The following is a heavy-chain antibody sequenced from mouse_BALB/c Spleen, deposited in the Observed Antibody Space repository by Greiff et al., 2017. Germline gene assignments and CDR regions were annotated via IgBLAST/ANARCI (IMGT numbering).Heavy chain of an antibody. V-gene: IGHV5-9-4*01. CDR2: ISSGGSYT. Sequence: EVQLVESGGGLVKPGGSLKLSCAASGFTFSSYAMSWVRQSPEKRLEWVAEISSGGSYTYYPDTVTGRFTISRDNAKNTLYLEMSSLRSEDTAMYYCASRTGTRAMDYWGQGTSVTVSS. CDR1: GFTFSSYA. CDR3: ASRTGTRAMDY. D-gene: IGHD4-1*01. J-gene: IGHJ4*01.